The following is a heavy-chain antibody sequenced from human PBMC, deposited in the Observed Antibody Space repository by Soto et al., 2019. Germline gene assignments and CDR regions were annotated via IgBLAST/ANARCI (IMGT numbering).Heavy chain of an antibody. CDR2: ISYDGSNK. CDR3: AKDRWNIPVGYFDY. D-gene: IGHD1-1*01. Sequence: PGGSPRLSCAASEFTFSSYGMHWVRQAPGKGLEWVAVISYDGSNKYYADSVKGRFTISRDNSKNTLYLQMNSLRAEDTAVYYCAKDRWNIPVGYFDYWGQGT. J-gene: IGHJ4*02. CDR1: EFTFSSYG. V-gene: IGHV3-30*18.